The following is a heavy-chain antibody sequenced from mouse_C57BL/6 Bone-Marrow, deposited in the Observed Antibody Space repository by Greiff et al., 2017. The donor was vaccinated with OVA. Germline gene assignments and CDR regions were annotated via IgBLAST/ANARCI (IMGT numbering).Heavy chain of an antibody. J-gene: IGHJ3*01. CDR3: ARGDDYDGSWFAY. V-gene: IGHV1-81*01. CDR1: GYTFTSYG. D-gene: IGHD2-4*01. Sequence: QVQLKESGAELARPGASVKLSCKASGYTFTSYGISWVKQRTGQGLEWIGEIYPRSGNTYYNEKFKGKATLTADKSSRPAYMELRSLTSEDSAVYFCARGDDYDGSWFAYWGQGTLVTVSA. CDR2: IYPRSGNT.